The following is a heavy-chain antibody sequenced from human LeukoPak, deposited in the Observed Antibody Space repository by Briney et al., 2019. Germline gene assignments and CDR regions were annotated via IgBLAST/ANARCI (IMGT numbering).Heavy chain of an antibody. J-gene: IGHJ4*02. Sequence: SETLSLTCTVSGGSISSYYWGWIRQPPGKGLEWIGSIYYSGSTYYNPSLKSRVTISVDTSKNQFSLKLSSVTAADTAVYYCARDNDFWSGYTSWGQGTLVTVSS. CDR1: GGSISSYY. D-gene: IGHD3-3*01. CDR2: IYYSGST. CDR3: ARDNDFWSGYTS. V-gene: IGHV4-39*01.